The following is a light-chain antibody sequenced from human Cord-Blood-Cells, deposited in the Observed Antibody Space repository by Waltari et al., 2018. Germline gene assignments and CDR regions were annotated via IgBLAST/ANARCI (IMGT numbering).Light chain of an antibody. CDR1: SSDVGGYNY. CDR3: SSYTSSSTPWV. CDR2: DVS. V-gene: IGLV2-14*03. J-gene: IGLJ3*02. Sequence: QSALTQPASVSGSPGQSITISCTGTSSDVGGYNYVSWYHQHPGKAPNLMIYDVSNRPSGVSNRFSGSKSGNTASLTISGLQAEDEADYYCSSYTSSSTPWVFGGGTKLTVL.